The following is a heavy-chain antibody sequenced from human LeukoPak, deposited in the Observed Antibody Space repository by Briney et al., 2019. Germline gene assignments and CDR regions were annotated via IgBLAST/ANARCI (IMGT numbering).Heavy chain of an antibody. CDR2: INHVERA. CDR1: GGSLSAYY. Sequence: SETLSLTCAVYGGSLSAYYWTWIRQPPGKGLEWIGEINHVERANYNPSLESRVTISVDTSKNEFSLKLTSVTAADTAVYYCARDYYGSGSYYTRFDPWGQGTLVTVSS. J-gene: IGHJ5*02. V-gene: IGHV4-34*01. D-gene: IGHD3-10*01. CDR3: ARDYYGSGSYYTRFDP.